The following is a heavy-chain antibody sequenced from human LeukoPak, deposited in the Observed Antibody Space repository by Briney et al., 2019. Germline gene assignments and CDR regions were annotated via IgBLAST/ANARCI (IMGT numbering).Heavy chain of an antibody. V-gene: IGHV1-2*02. D-gene: IGHD1-26*01. Sequence: EASVKVSCKASGYTFTGYYMHWVRQAPGQGLEWMGWINPNSGGTNYAQKFQGRVTMTRDTSISTAYMELSRLRSDDTAVYYCARVGLRGTGDAFDIWGQGTMVTVSS. CDR3: ARVGLRGTGDAFDI. CDR2: INPNSGGT. J-gene: IGHJ3*02. CDR1: GYTFTGYY.